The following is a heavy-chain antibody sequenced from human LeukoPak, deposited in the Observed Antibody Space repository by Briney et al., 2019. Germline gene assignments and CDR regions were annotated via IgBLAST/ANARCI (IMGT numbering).Heavy chain of an antibody. Sequence: SETLSLTCTVSGGSIRSYFWNWIRQPPGKGLEWIGYIYYSGSTNYNPSLKSRVTISVDTSKNQFSLKLSSVTAADTAVYYCARQERNYPFDYWGQGTLVTVSS. CDR2: IYYSGST. D-gene: IGHD1-7*01. CDR3: ARQERNYPFDY. CDR1: GGSIRSYF. J-gene: IGHJ4*02. V-gene: IGHV4-59*08.